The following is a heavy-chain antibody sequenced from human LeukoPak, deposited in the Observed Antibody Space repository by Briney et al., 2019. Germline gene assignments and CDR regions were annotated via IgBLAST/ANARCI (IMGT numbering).Heavy chain of an antibody. CDR1: GGSIGSYY. CDR3: ARRVSGSLYYFDY. CDR2: IYYSGST. D-gene: IGHD3-10*01. Sequence: SETLSLTCTVSGGSIGSYYWSWIRQPPEKGLEWIGYIYYSGSTDYNPSLKSRVTISDDASKNQFSLNLSSVTAADTAVYYCARRVSGSLYYFDYWGRGTLVTVSS. J-gene: IGHJ4*02. V-gene: IGHV4-59*08.